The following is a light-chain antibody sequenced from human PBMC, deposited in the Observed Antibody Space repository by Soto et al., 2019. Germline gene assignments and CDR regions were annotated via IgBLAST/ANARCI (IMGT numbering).Light chain of an antibody. J-gene: IGLJ1*01. V-gene: IGLV2-14*01. Sequence: QSVLTQPASVSGSPGQSITISCTGTSSDVGGYNYVSWYQQHPGKAPNLMIYDVSNRPPGVSIRFSGSKSGNTASLTFSGLQAEDEADYYCSSYTSRSTRYVFGTGTKVTVL. CDR2: DVS. CDR3: SSYTSRSTRYV. CDR1: SSDVGGYNY.